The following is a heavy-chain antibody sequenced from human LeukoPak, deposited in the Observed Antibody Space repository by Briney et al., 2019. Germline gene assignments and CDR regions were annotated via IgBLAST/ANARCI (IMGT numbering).Heavy chain of an antibody. V-gene: IGHV4-34*01. Sequence: PSETLSLTCAVYGGSFSGYYWSWIRQPPGKGLEWIGEINHSGSTNYNPSLKSRVTISVDTSKNQFSLNLSSVTAADTAVYYCARLGYCSGTSCPLVGMDVWGQGTTVTVSS. J-gene: IGHJ6*02. CDR2: INHSGST. D-gene: IGHD2-2*03. CDR3: ARLGYCSGTSCPLVGMDV. CDR1: GGSFSGYY.